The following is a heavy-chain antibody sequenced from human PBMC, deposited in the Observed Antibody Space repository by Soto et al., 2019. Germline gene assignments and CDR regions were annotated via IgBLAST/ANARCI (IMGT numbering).Heavy chain of an antibody. D-gene: IGHD3-16*02. CDR3: ARQAYDYIWGSYRPFDY. V-gene: IGHV5-51*01. Sequence: EVQLVQSGAEVKKPGESLKISCKGSGYSFTSYWIGWVRQMPGKGLEWMGIIYPGDSDTRYRPSFQGQVTISADKSISTAYLQWSSLKASDSAMYYCARQAYDYIWGSYRPFDYWGQGTLVTVSS. CDR1: GYSFTSYW. CDR2: IYPGDSDT. J-gene: IGHJ4*02.